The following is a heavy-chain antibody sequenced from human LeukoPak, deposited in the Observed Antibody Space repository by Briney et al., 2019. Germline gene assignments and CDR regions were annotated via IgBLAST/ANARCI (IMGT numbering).Heavy chain of an antibody. CDR3: ARAVAGLFDY. CDR1: GFTFTTFG. J-gene: IGHJ4*02. V-gene: IGHV1-18*01. CDR2: ISAYNGDS. Sequence: SVKVSCKTSGFTFTTFGLSWVRQAPGQGLEWMGWISAYNGDSNYAQKLQGRVTMTTDTSTSTAYMELRSLRSDDTAVYYCARAVAGLFDYWGQGTLVTVSS. D-gene: IGHD6-19*01.